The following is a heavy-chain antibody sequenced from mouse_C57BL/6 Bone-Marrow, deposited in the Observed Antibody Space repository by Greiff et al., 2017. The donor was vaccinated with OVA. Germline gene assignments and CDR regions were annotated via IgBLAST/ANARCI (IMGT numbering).Heavy chain of an antibody. CDR3: TRGYSNYYAMDY. CDR1: GYTFTDYE. D-gene: IGHD2-5*01. J-gene: IGHJ4*01. Sequence: VQLQQSGAELVRPGASVTLSCKASGYTFTDYEMHWVKQTPVHGLEWIGAIDPETGGTAYNQKFKGKAILTADKSSSTAYMELRSLTSEDPAVYYCTRGYSNYYAMDYWGQGTSVTVSS. V-gene: IGHV1-15*01. CDR2: IDPETGGT.